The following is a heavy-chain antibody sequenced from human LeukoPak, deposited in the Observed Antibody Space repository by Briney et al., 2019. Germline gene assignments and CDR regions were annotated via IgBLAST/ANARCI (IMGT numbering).Heavy chain of an antibody. J-gene: IGHJ4*02. CDR3: ARDLWELRGYFDY. CDR2: INPNSGGT. CDR1: GYTFTVYY. Sequence: ASVKVSFKASGYTFTVYYMHWVRQAPGQGLEWMGWINPNSGGTNYAQKFQGRVTMTRDTSISTAYMELSRLRSDDTAVYYCARDLWELRGYFDYWGQGTLVTVSS. V-gene: IGHV1-2*02. D-gene: IGHD1-26*01.